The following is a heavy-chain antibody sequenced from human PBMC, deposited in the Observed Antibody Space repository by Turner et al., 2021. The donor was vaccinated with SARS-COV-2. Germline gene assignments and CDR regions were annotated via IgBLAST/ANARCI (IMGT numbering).Heavy chain of an antibody. CDR2: IKQDGSEK. CDR1: GFIFSSYW. D-gene: IGHD6-13*01. J-gene: IGHJ4*02. Sequence: EVRLVESGGGLVQPGGSLRLSCAASGFIFSSYWMSWVRQAPGKGLEWVANIKQDGSEKYYVDSVKGRFTISRDNAKNSLYLQMNSLRAEDTAVYYCARVPSSSWYFDYWGQGTLVTVSS. CDR3: ARVPSSSWYFDY. V-gene: IGHV3-7*01.